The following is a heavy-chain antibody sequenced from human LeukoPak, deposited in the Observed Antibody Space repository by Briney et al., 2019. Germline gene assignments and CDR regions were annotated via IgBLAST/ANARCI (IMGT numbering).Heavy chain of an antibody. CDR1: GFTFSSYA. CDR3: AKGDSGSYYRVY. J-gene: IGHJ4*02. Sequence: GGSLSLSCAVSGFTFSSYAMSWVRQAPGKGLEWVSAISGSGGSTYYADSVKGRFTISRDNSKNSLYLQMNSLRAEDTAVYYCAKGDSGSYYRVYWGQGTLVTVSS. V-gene: IGHV3-23*01. CDR2: ISGSGGST. D-gene: IGHD1-26*01.